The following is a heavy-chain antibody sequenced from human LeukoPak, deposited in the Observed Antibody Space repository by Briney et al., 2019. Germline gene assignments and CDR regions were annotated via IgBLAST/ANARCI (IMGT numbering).Heavy chain of an antibody. CDR3: AKERENYSEFDF. J-gene: IGHJ4*02. Sequence: GGTLRLSCAASGFTFSKYGMSWVRQAPGKGPEWVSAISGSADNTYYADSVKGRFTISRDNSRNILYVQMNSLRVEDTAIYYCAKERENYSEFDFWGQGTLVTVSS. V-gene: IGHV3-23*01. CDR1: GFTFSKYG. CDR2: ISGSADNT. D-gene: IGHD1-7*01.